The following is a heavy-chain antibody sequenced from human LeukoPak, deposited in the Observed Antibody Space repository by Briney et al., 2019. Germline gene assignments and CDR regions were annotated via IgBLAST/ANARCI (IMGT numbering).Heavy chain of an antibody. V-gene: IGHV1-2*02. CDR3: ARSGGKDLGYCSSTSCFGFDAFDI. CDR1: GYTFTGYY. D-gene: IGHD2-2*01. J-gene: IGHJ3*02. CDR2: INPNSGGT. Sequence: ASVKVSCKASGYTFTGYYMHWVRQASGQGLEWMGWINPNSGGTNYAQKFQGRVTMTRDTSISTAYMELSRLRSDDTAVYYCARSGGKDLGYCSSTSCFGFDAFDIWGQGTMVTVSS.